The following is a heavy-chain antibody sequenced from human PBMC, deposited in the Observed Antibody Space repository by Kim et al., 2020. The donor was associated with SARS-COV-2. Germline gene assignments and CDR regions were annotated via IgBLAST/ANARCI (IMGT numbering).Heavy chain of an antibody. J-gene: IGHJ6*02. V-gene: IGHV3-23*01. CDR3: AKSLGYSDSSAYLNNYYYITDV. D-gene: IGHD3-22*01. CDR1: GFTFSSYA. Sequence: GGSLRLSCAASGFTFSSYAMNWVRQAPGKGLEWVSGISDGGDNSYYAVSVKGRFTISRDNSKNTLYLQMNSLRAEDTAVYYCAKSLGYSDSSAYLNNYYYITDVWGQGTTVTVSS. CDR2: ISDGGDNS.